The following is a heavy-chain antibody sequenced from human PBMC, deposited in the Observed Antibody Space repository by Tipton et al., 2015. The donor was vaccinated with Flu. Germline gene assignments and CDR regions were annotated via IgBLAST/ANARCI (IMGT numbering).Heavy chain of an antibody. Sequence: TLSLTCTVSGGSISSYYWSWIRQSPGKGLEWIAYIYYAGGINYNPSLKSRATISVDTPRNQFSLKLSAVTAADTAVYYCAASPWGLHGDSYFELWGRGALVTVSS. CDR3: AASPWGLHGDSYFEL. V-gene: IGHV4-59*03. CDR2: IYYAGGI. D-gene: IGHD2-21*01. CDR1: GGSISSYY. J-gene: IGHJ4*02.